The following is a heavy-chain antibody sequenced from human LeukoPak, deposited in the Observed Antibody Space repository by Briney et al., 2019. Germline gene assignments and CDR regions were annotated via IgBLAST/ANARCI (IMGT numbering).Heavy chain of an antibody. CDR2: IYYSGST. Sequence: SETLSLTCTVSGGSISSYYWSWIRQPPGKGLEWIGYIYYSGSTYYNPSLKSRVTISVDTSKNQFSLKLSSVTAADTAVYYCARGPVEWEDNQPPGNWFDPWGQGTLVTVSS. D-gene: IGHD1-26*01. CDR3: ARGPVEWEDNQPPGNWFDP. CDR1: GGSISSYY. V-gene: IGHV4-59*12. J-gene: IGHJ5*02.